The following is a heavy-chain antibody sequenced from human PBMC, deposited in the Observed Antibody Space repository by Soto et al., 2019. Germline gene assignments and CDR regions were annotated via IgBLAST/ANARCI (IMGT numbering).Heavy chain of an antibody. CDR3: ARDRYCSGGSCYDCYCGMDF. CDR2: ISYDGSNT. CDR1: EVTFSSYA. D-gene: IGHD2-15*01. Sequence: GGSMGPSCSASEVTFSSYAMHGVGKAPGKGLGWVAVISYDGSNTYYADSVKGRFTISRDNSKNTLYLQMNSLRAEDTAVYYCARDRYCSGGSCYDCYCGMDFWGRGPTVTVSS. V-gene: IGHV3-30-3*01. J-gene: IGHJ6*02.